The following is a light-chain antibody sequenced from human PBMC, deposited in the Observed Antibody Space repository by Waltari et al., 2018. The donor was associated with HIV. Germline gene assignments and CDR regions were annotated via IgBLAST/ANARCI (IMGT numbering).Light chain of an antibody. CDR1: PSTIGNTS. J-gene: IGLJ2*01. V-gene: IGLV1-44*01. CDR2: SNS. CDR3: ASWDDTLGVV. Sequence: QSVLTQPPSASGTPGQRVTIHSSQSPSTIGNTSVTWYQQFPGSAPKLLLYSNSQRPLGVPDRFSGSKSGSSASLAISGPQANDEAHYYCASWDDTLGVVFGGGTTLTVL.